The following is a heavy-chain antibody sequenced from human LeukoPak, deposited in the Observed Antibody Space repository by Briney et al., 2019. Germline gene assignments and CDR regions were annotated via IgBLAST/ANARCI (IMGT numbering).Heavy chain of an antibody. CDR3: ASGRQLGY. D-gene: IGHD6-13*01. CDR2: IKEDGSEK. J-gene: IGHJ4*02. CDR1: GFPFSKYW. V-gene: IGHV3-7*01. Sequence: PGGSLSLSCAASGFPFSKYWMSWVRQAPGKGLEWVANIKEDGSEKYYVDSVKGRFTISRDNARNALYLQMNSLRAEDTAVYYCASGRQLGYWGQGTLVTVSS.